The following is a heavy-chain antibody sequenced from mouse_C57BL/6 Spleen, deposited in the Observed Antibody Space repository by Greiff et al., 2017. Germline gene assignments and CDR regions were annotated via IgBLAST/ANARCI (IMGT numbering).Heavy chain of an antibody. D-gene: IGHD1-1*01. CDR1: VYTFTSYW. CDR3: ARNYYGSSWFAY. CDR2: IDPSDSYT. Sequence: QVQLQQPGAELVMPGASVKLSCKASVYTFTSYWMHWVKQRPGQGLEWIGEIDPSDSYTNYNQKFKGKSTLTVDKSSSTAYMQLSSLTSEDSAVYYCARNYYGSSWFAYGGQGTLVTVSA. J-gene: IGHJ3*01. V-gene: IGHV1-69*01.